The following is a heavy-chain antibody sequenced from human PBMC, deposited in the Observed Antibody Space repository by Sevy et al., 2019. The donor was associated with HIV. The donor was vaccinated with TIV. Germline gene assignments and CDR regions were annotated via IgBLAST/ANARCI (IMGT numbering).Heavy chain of an antibody. CDR3: AEVSPSYYYGVGA. Sequence: SETLSLTCAVSGDSVSSGSWSWIRQPPGKGLEWIGYFYYSGRTNYNPSLKSRVTISVDTSKNQFSLKLTSVTAADTAVYYCAEVSPSYYYGVGAWGQGTTVTVSS. V-gene: IGHV4-59*02. CDR2: FYYSGRT. CDR1: GDSVSSGS. J-gene: IGHJ6*02.